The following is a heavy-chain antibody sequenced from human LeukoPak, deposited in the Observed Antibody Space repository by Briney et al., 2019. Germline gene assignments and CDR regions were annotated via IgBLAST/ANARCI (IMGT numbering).Heavy chain of an antibody. D-gene: IGHD5-18*01. CDR3: ARVGYSYVINDWSRTGLGAYPTKYYYHMDV. V-gene: IGHV4-34*01. Sequence: SETLSLTCAVYGGSFSGYYWSWIRQPPGKGLEWIGEVNHSGSTNYNPSLKSRVTISVDTSKNQFSLKLSSVTAADTAVYFCARVGYSYVINDWSRTGLGAYPTKYYYHMDVWGKGTTVTVSS. J-gene: IGHJ6*03. CDR2: VNHSGST. CDR1: GGSFSGYY.